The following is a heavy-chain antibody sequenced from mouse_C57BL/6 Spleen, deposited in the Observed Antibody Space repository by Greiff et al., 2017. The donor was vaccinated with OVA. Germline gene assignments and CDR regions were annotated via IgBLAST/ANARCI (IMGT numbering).Heavy chain of an antibody. CDR2: IYPGDGDT. J-gene: IGHJ2*01. Sequence: QVQLQQSGAELVKPGASVKISCKASGYAFSSYWMNWVKQRPGKGLEWIGQIYPGDGDTNYNGKFKGKATLTADKSSSTAYMQLSSLTSEDSAVYFCARRAQYYGSSSGGFDYWGQGTTLTVSS. D-gene: IGHD1-1*01. V-gene: IGHV1-80*01. CDR1: GYAFSSYW. CDR3: ARRAQYYGSSSGGFDY.